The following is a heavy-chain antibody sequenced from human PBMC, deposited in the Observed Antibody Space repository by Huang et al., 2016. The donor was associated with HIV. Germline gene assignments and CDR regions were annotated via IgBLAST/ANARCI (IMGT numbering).Heavy chain of an antibody. V-gene: IGHV3-30*02. J-gene: IGHJ3*02. CDR1: GFTFSSYG. CDR2: IRYDGSNK. D-gene: IGHD3-10*01. Sequence: QVQLVESGGGVVKPGGSLRLSCAASGFTFSSYGMNWVRQAQGKGLEGVAFIRYDGSNKDDADSVRGRFTIARDNSKNTLYLQMNSLRAEDTAVYYCAKGSMANAFDIWGQGTMVTVSS. CDR3: AKGSMANAFDI.